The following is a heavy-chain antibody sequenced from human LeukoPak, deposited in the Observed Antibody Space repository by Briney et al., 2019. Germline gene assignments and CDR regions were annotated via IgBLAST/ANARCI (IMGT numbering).Heavy chain of an antibody. J-gene: IGHJ6*03. V-gene: IGHV3-23*01. CDR1: GFTFSSYA. CDR2: ISGSGGST. Sequence: PGGSLRLSCAASGFTFSSYAMSWVRQAPGKGLEGVSAISGSGGSTYYADSVKGRFTISRDNSKNTLYLQMNSLRAEDTAVYYCAKGLSTHGYYYYMDVWGKGTTVTVSS. CDR3: AKGLSTHGYYYYMDV.